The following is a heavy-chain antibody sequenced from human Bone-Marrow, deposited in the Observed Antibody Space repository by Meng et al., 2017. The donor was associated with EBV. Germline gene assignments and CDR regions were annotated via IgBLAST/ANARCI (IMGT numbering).Heavy chain of an antibody. Sequence: NPSQHLPLPCVVPGGSIASGGYSWCGTRQPPGKGLEWIGYIYHSGSTSYNPSLKSRVTISVDRSKNQFSLKLNSVTAADTAVYYCARGDDSSGLDYWGQGTLVTVSS. J-gene: IGHJ4*02. V-gene: IGHV4-30-2*01. CDR2: IYHSGST. CDR3: ARGDDSSGLDY. D-gene: IGHD3-22*01. CDR1: GGSIASGGYS.